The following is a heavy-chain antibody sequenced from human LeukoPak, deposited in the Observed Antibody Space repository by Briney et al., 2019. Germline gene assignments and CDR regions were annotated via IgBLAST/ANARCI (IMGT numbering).Heavy chain of an antibody. CDR2: INWNGGSI. CDR1: GLTFDDYG. V-gene: IGHV3-20*04. D-gene: IGHD3-22*01. J-gene: IGHJ4*02. CDR3: AREKYDSSGYYTDNYYFDY. Sequence: GGSLRLSCAASGLTFDDYGMTWVRQAPGKGLEWVSDINWNGGSIGYADSVKGRFTVSRDNAKNSLYLQMNSLRAEDTALYYCAREKYDSSGYYTDNYYFDYWGQGTLVTVSS.